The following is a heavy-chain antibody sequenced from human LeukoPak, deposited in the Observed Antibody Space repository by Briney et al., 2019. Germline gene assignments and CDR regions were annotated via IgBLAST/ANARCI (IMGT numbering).Heavy chain of an antibody. CDR2: IYYSGST. D-gene: IGHD2-21*02. CDR1: GGSISSSDYY. Sequence: PSETLSLTCTVSGGSISSSDYYWSWIRQPPGKGLEWIGYIYYSGSTYYNPSLRSRLSMSLDISKKQFSLKLSSVTAADTAVYYCARDSTYCGGDCPQELKMATTYWGQGTLDTVSS. J-gene: IGHJ4*02. CDR3: ARDSTYCGGDCPQELKMATTY. V-gene: IGHV4-30-4*01.